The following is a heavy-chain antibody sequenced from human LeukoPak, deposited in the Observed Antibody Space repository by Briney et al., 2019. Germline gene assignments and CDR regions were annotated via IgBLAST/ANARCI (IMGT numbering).Heavy chain of an antibody. Sequence: QPGGSLRLSCAASGFTFSDYDMHWVRQATGKGLEWVSAIGYGGDTHYSDSVKGRFTISRENAKNSLYLQMDSLGAGDTAVYYCARGNILTGYMYWGQGTLVTVSS. CDR3: ARGNILTGYMY. CDR1: GFTFSDYD. V-gene: IGHV3-13*04. CDR2: IGYGGDT. D-gene: IGHD3-9*01. J-gene: IGHJ4*02.